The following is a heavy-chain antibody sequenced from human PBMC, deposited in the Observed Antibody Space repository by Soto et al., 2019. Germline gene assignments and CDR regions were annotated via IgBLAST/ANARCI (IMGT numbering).Heavy chain of an antibody. J-gene: IGHJ6*02. CDR1: DGSISSGGYY. CDR2: IYYSGST. CDR3: ARDTANYDFRSGPGPHYYYYGMDV. V-gene: IGHV4-31*03. D-gene: IGHD3-3*01. Sequence: PSETLSLTCTVSDGSISSGGYYWSWIRQHPGKGLEWIGYIYYSGSTYYNPSLKSRVTISVDTSKNQFSLKLSSVTAADAAVYYCARDTANYDFRSGPGPHYYYYGMDVWGQGTTVTVSS.